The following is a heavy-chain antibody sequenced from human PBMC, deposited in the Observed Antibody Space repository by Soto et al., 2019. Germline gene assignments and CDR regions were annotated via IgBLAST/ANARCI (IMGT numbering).Heavy chain of an antibody. CDR2: INHSGSA. D-gene: IGHD6-19*01. Sequence: PSETLSLTCAVYGESFSGHIWTWIRQTPGKGLQWIGQINHSGSASYNPSLKSRVTISVHTSNSQFSLELSSVTAADTAVYYCASGLITGSHYSGGWYYFDSWGQGTQVTVS. CDR1: GESFSGHI. CDR3: ASGLITGSHYSGGWYYFDS. J-gene: IGHJ4*02. V-gene: IGHV4-34*01.